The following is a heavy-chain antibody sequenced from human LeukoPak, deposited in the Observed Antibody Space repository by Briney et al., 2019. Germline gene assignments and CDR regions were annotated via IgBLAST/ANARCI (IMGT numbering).Heavy chain of an antibody. Sequence: GGCLRLSCAVSGLRLGSSGIESVRQAPGKGLGWVAVIWYKGIMKYYTYSIKGRFIISRGNSMNTLYLQMNGLRDEDTTVYYSARDSMPVAEIYYHHFGLYVGSQETTVSVSS. V-gene: IGHV3-33*01. J-gene: IGHJ6*02. D-gene: IGHD6-19*01. CDR2: IWYKGIMK. CDR3: ARDSMPVAEIYYHHFGLYV. CDR1: GLRLGSSG.